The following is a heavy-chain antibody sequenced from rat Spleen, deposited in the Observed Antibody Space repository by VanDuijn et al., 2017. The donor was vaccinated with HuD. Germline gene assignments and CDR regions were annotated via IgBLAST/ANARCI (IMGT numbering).Heavy chain of an antibody. D-gene: IGHD1-4*01. Sequence: EVQLVESGGGLVQPGRSMKLSCAASGLSFSNYDMAWVRQAPTQGLEWVAYISAGGDNTYYRDSVKGRFTISRDNAKNTLYLQMDSLRSEDTATYYCAKETGYNSYFDYWGQGVMVTVSS. V-gene: IGHV5-25*01. CDR3: AKETGYNSYFDY. CDR2: ISAGGDNT. CDR1: GLSFSNYD. J-gene: IGHJ2*01.